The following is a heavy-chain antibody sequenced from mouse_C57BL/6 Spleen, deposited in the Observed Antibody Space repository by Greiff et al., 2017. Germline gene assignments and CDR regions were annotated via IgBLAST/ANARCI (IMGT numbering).Heavy chain of an antibody. D-gene: IGHD1-1*01. CDR1: GYSFTGYY. CDR2: INPSTGGT. J-gene: IGHJ2*01. Sequence: VQLQQSGPELVKPGASVKISCKASGYSFTGYYMNWVKQSPEKSLEWIGEINPSTGGTTYNQKFKAKATLTVDKSSSTAYMQLKSLTSEDSSVYYCARYDSTYFDYWGQGTTLTVSS. CDR3: ARYDSTYFDY. V-gene: IGHV1-42*01.